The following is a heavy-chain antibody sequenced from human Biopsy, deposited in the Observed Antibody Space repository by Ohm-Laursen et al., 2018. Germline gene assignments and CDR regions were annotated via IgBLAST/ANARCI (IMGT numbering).Heavy chain of an antibody. V-gene: IGHV1-2*02. CDR1: GYTFTGYH. J-gene: IGHJ5*02. Sequence: SVKVSCKPSGYTFTGYHVHWVRQAPGQGLEWMGWINAKTGDTNYAQKFQGRVTMTRDTSISTAYVDLSSLRSDDTAVYYRTRGGYYYDSLAYYYWFDPWGQGTLVTVSS. CDR3: TRGGYYYDSLAYYYWFDP. D-gene: IGHD3-22*01. CDR2: INAKTGDT.